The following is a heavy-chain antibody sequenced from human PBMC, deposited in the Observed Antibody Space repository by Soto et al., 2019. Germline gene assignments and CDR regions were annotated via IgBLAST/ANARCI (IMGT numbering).Heavy chain of an antibody. V-gene: IGHV4-30-4*01. D-gene: IGHD6-13*01. CDR1: GSSVSSGDYY. CDR2: IYHSGNT. Sequence: SETLSLTCTVSGSSVSSGDYYWSWIRQPPGKGLEWIGNIYHSGNTYYNPSLKSRVIISVDTSKNQFSLKLTSVTAADTAVYYCARVDSSSWNWVLDYWGRGTLVTVSS. J-gene: IGHJ4*02. CDR3: ARVDSSSWNWVLDY.